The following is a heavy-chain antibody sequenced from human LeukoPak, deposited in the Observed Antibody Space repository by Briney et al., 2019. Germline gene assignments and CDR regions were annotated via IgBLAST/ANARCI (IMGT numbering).Heavy chain of an antibody. V-gene: IGHV1-2*02. Sequence: ASVTVSCKASGYTFTGYYMHWVRQAPGQGLEWMGWINPNSGGTNYAQKFQGRVTMTRDTSISTAYMELSRLRSDDTAVYYCARDHASKTGYYVAWGQGTLVTVSS. CDR1: GYTFTGYY. CDR2: INPNSGGT. D-gene: IGHD3-9*01. CDR3: ARDHASKTGYYVA. J-gene: IGHJ5*02.